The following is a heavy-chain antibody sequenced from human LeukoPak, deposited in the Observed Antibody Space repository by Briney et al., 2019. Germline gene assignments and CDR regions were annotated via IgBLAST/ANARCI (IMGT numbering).Heavy chain of an antibody. V-gene: IGHV1-8*01. Sequence: ASVKVSCKASGNTFTSYDINWVRQATGQGLEWMGWMNPNSGNTGYAQKFQGRVTMTRNTSISTAYMELSSLRSEDTAVYYCASSAVDYYGSGSSVVGFDPWGQGTLVTVSS. CDR1: GNTFTSYD. J-gene: IGHJ5*02. CDR2: MNPNSGNT. CDR3: ASSAVDYYGSGSSVVGFDP. D-gene: IGHD3-10*01.